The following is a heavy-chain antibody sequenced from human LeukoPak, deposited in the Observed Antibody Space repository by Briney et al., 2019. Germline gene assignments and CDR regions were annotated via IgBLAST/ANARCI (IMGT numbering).Heavy chain of an antibody. CDR3: ARGLRSGNYYFDD. Sequence: PGRSLRLSCAASGLSVSSNYLTWVRQAPGKGLEWVSIIYNDGTTYYADSVKGRFTISRDNSKNTLSPQMNSLRGEDTAVYYCARGLRSGNYYFDDWGQGTLVTVSS. D-gene: IGHD1-26*01. CDR1: GLSVSSNY. CDR2: IYNDGTT. J-gene: IGHJ4*02. V-gene: IGHV3-66*01.